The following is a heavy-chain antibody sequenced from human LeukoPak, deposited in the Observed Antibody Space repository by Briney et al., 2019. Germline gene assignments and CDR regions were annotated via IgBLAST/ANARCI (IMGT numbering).Heavy chain of an antibody. V-gene: IGHV4-4*07. J-gene: IGHJ3*02. Sequence: SETLSLTCTVSGGSTSSYYWSWIRQPAGKGLEWIGRIYTSGSTNYNPSLKSRVTISVDKSKNQFSLKLSSVTAADTAVYYCARGVPDEITMIVVVDAFDIWGQGTMVTVSS. CDR1: GGSTSSYY. CDR3: ARGVPDEITMIVVVDAFDI. CDR2: IYTSGST. D-gene: IGHD3-22*01.